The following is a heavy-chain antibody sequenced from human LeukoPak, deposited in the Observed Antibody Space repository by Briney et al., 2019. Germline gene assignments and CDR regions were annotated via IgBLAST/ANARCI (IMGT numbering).Heavy chain of an antibody. Sequence: PSETLPLTCSVSGDSIDSVSYYWGWIRQAPGKGPEWIASIDYSGRTFYNPSLRSRVTISVDTSKNQFSLKLSSVTAADTAVYYCARDERPSPLYSSSWNYFDYWGQGTLVTVSS. CDR2: IDYSGRT. CDR3: ARDERPSPLYSSSWNYFDY. V-gene: IGHV4-39*07. D-gene: IGHD6-13*01. CDR1: GDSIDSVSYY. J-gene: IGHJ4*02.